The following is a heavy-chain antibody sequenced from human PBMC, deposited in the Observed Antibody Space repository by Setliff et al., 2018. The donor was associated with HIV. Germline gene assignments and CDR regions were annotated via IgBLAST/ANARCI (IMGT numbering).Heavy chain of an antibody. CDR3: ARDRATGYEKVWYNWFHS. Sequence: GASVKVSCKASGGTFSTYALSWVRQAPGQGLEWMGGIIPIFGTTNYAQKFQGRVTIAADESTRTAYMELRSLRSDDTAVYYCARDRATGYEKVWYNWFHSWGQGTQVTVSS. CDR2: IIPIFGTT. V-gene: IGHV1-69*13. CDR1: GGTFSTYA. D-gene: IGHD5-12*01. J-gene: IGHJ5*01.